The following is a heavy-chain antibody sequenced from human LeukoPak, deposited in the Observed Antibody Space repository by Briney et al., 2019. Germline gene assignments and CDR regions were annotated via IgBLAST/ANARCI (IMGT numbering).Heavy chain of an antibody. CDR1: GYTFTGYY. Sequence: GASVKVSCKASGYTFTGYYMHWVRQAPGQGLEWMGWINPNSGGTNYAQKFQGRVTITRNTSISTAYMELSSLRSEDTAVYYCARGYSSSWADNWGQGTLVTVSS. V-gene: IGHV1-2*02. CDR3: ARGYSSSWADN. CDR2: INPNSGGT. J-gene: IGHJ4*02. D-gene: IGHD6-13*01.